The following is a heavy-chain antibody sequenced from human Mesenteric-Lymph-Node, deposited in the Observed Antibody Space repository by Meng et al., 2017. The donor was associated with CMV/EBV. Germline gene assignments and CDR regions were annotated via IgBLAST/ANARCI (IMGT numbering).Heavy chain of an antibody. D-gene: IGHD1-20*01. J-gene: IGHJ6*02. V-gene: IGHV1-69*04. Sequence: SVKVSCKASGGTFSSYSFTWVRQAPGQGLEWMGRIIPILGVGDYARKFQGRVTMTADRSTSTAYMELSSLRSEDTAVYYCARGIETHNSYYFGVDVWGQGTTVTVSS. CDR2: IIPILGVG. CDR3: ARGIETHNSYYFGVDV. CDR1: GGTFSSYS.